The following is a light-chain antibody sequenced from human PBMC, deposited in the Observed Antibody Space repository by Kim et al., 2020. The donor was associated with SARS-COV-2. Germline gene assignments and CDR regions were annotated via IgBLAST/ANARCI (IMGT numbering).Light chain of an antibody. CDR2: STS. Sequence: SAAVGDSVTFTCRASHTINTFLKWYQQKPGKAPKLLIYSTSTLQSGVPSRCSGSGSGTDFTLFISSLQPEDVATYYCQQSYVTTYSFGQGTKLEI. CDR1: HTINTF. J-gene: IGKJ2*01. CDR3: QQSYVTTYS. V-gene: IGKV1-39*01.